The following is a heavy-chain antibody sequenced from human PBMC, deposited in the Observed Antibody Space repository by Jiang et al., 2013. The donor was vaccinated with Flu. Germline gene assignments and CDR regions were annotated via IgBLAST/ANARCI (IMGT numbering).Heavy chain of an antibody. CDR3: ARGEGFGEFAFDY. V-gene: IGHV4-59*01. CDR2: IYYSGST. CDR1: GGSISSYY. D-gene: IGHD3-10*01. Sequence: GLVKPSETLSLTCTVSGGSISSYYWSWIRQPPGKGLEWIGYIYYSGSTNYNPSLKSRVTISVDTSKNQFSLKLSSVTAADTAVYYCARGEGFGEFAFDYWGQGTLVTVSS. J-gene: IGHJ4*02.